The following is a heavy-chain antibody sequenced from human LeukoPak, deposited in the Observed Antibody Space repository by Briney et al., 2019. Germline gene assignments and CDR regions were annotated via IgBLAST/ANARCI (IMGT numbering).Heavy chain of an antibody. Sequence: PGRSLRLSCAASGFTFSSYAMHWVRQAPGKGLEWVAVISYDGSNKYYADSVKGRFTISRDNSKNTLYLQMNSLRAEDTAVYYCARDTGTWIDYWGQGTLVTVSS. CDR1: GFTFSSYA. V-gene: IGHV3-30-3*01. J-gene: IGHJ4*02. D-gene: IGHD1-7*01. CDR2: ISYDGSNK. CDR3: ARDTGTWIDY.